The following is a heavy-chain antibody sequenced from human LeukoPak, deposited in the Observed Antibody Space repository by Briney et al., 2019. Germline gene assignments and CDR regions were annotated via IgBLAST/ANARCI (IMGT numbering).Heavy chain of an antibody. Sequence: GGSLRLSCAASGFTFDDYAMHWVRQAPGKGLEWVSGISWNSGSIGYADSVKGRFTISRDNAKYSLYLQMNSLRAEDTALYYCAKVDSGDYGLDYWGQGTLVTVSS. J-gene: IGHJ4*02. CDR2: ISWNSGSI. CDR3: AKVDSGDYGLDY. CDR1: GFTFDDYA. D-gene: IGHD4-17*01. V-gene: IGHV3-9*01.